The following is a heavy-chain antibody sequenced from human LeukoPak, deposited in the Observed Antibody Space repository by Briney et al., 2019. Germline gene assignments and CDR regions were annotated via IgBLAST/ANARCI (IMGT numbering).Heavy chain of an antibody. CDR1: GYTFTSYA. D-gene: IGHD3-9*01. CDR2: INAGNGNT. CDR3: KQETAYDILTGYLDY. Sequence: ASVKVSCKASGYTFTSYAMHWVRQAPGQRLEWMGWINAGNGNTKYSQKFQGRVTITRDTSASTAYMELSSLRSEDTAVYFCKQETAYDILTGYLDYWGQGTLVTVSS. V-gene: IGHV1-3*01. J-gene: IGHJ4*02.